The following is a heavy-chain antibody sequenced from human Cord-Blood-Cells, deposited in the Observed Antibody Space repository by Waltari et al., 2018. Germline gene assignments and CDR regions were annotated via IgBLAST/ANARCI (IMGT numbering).Heavy chain of an antibody. V-gene: IGHV4-38-2*02. Sequence: QVQLQESGPGLVKPSETLSLTCTVSGYSISSGYYWGWIRQPPGKGLEWIGGIYHSGSTYYNPSLKGRVPISVDTSKNQFSLKLSSVTAADTAVYYCARVVNWGGYFDYWGQGTLVTVSS. J-gene: IGHJ4*02. D-gene: IGHD7-27*01. CDR3: ARVVNWGGYFDY. CDR1: GYSISSGYY. CDR2: IYHSGST.